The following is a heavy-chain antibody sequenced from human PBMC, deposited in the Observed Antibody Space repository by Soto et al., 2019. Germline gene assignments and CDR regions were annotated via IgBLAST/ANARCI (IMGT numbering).Heavy chain of an antibody. J-gene: IGHJ4*02. V-gene: IGHV3-30*18. Sequence: GGSLRLSCAASGFTFSSYGMHWVRQAPGKGLEWVAVISYDGSNKYYADSVKGRFTISRDNSKNTLYLQMNSLRAEDTAVYYCAKPAQLRRELRYFDWLLFFDYWGQGTLVTVSS. CDR3: AKPAQLRRELRYFDWLLFFDY. CDR1: GFTFSSYG. CDR2: ISYDGSNK. D-gene: IGHD3-9*01.